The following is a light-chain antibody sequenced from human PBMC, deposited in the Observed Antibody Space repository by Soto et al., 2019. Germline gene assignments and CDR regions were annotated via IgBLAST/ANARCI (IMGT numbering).Light chain of an antibody. CDR2: GAS. V-gene: IGKV3-20*01. CDR1: QSVSSSD. Sequence: LTDASGTRFVSRGGRTINNNKASQSVSSSDLAWYQQKPGQAPRLLISGASNRATGTPDRFSGSAAGTDFAITTIRLEPQDLAADYCHQHGSCPQTFGQGTKVDI. CDR3: HQHGSCPQT. J-gene: IGKJ1*01.